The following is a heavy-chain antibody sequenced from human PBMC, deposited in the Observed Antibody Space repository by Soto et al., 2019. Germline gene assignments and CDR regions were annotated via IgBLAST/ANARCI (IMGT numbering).Heavy chain of an antibody. V-gene: IGHV1-69*02. Sequence: SVKVSCKASGGTFSSYTISWVRQAPGQGLEWMGRIIPILGIANYAQKFQGRVTITADKSTSTAYMELSSLRSEDTAVYYRAICSGGSCYEVSWFDPWGQGTLVTVSS. D-gene: IGHD2-15*01. CDR3: AICSGGSCYEVSWFDP. CDR2: IIPILGIA. CDR1: GGTFSSYT. J-gene: IGHJ5*02.